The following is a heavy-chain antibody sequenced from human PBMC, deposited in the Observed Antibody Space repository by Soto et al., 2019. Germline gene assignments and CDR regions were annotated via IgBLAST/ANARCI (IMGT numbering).Heavy chain of an antibody. D-gene: IGHD6-13*01. Sequence: PSETLSLTCTVSGGSMRNYFWTWIRQPPGKGLEWIGYIPYSGTTSFFPSYNPSLRSQVTISEDTSKNQFSLKLLSVTTADTAVYFCAAGEASSRNLAPYYLDFWGQGTLVTVS. CDR2: IPYSGTT. CDR1: GGSMRNYF. CDR3: AAGEASSRNLAPYYLDF. J-gene: IGHJ4*02. V-gene: IGHV4-59*01.